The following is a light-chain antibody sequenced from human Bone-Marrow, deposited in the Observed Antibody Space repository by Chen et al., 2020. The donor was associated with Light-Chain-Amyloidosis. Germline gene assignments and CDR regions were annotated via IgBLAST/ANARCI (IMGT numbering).Light chain of an antibody. CDR1: NIGSTS. Sequence: SYVLTQRSSVSVAPGQTATIACGGNNIGSTSVHWYQQTPGQAPLLVVYDDSDRPSGIPERLSGSDSGNTATLTIGRVEAGDEADYYCQVWDRSSDRPVFGGGTKLTVL. CDR3: QVWDRSSDRPV. CDR2: DDS. J-gene: IGLJ3*02. V-gene: IGLV3-21*02.